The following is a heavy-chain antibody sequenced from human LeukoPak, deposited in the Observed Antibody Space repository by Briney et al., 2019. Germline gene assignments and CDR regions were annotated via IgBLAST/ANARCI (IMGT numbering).Heavy chain of an antibody. D-gene: IGHD3-16*01. Sequence: GGSLRLSCATSGFTFSNYAMNWVRQAPGKGLEWVAVLIGSSGATDYADSVKGRFTISRDNSKNTLFLQMNSLRAEDTAIYYCAKGAYDYIEIAYFDYWGQGALVTVSS. CDR1: GFTFSNYA. J-gene: IGHJ4*02. CDR3: AKGAYDYIEIAYFDY. V-gene: IGHV3-23*01. CDR2: LIGSSGAT.